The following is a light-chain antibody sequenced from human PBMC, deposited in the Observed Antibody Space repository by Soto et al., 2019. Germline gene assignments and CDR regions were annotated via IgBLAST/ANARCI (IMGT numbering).Light chain of an antibody. CDR3: QSYDSSLSGLWV. CDR1: SSNIGANYD. Sequence: QSVLTQPPSVSGAPGQRVTISCTGSSSNIGANYDVHWYQQLPGAAPKLLIYGNTNRPSGVPDRFSGSRSGPSASLAITGLQAEDEADYYCQSYDSSLSGLWVFGGGTKLTVL. CDR2: GNT. V-gene: IGLV1-40*01. J-gene: IGLJ3*02.